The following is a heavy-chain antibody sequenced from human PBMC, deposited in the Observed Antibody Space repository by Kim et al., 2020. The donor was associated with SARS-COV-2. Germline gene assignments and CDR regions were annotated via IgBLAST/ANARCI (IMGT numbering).Heavy chain of an antibody. CDR2: INYSGST. J-gene: IGHJ4*01. V-gene: IGHV4-39*01. CDR3: AGHGKGHSSCWYYFDY. Sequence: SETLSLTCTVSGGSISSSSYYWGWIRQPPGKGLEWIGSINYSGSTYSNPSLKSRVTISADTSKNQFSLKLSSVTAADTALYYCAGHGKGHSSCWYYFDY. D-gene: IGHD6-19*01. CDR1: GGSISSSSYY.